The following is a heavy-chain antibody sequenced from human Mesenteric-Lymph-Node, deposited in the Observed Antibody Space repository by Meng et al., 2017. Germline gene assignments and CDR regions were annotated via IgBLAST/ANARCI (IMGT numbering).Heavy chain of an antibody. D-gene: IGHD3-22*01. Sequence: GGSLRLSCAVSGLTFSSYAMNWVRQAPGKGLEWVSTISGSAVDTFYGDSVRGRFTISRDNSKNTLYLQMNSLRAEDTAVYYCAKVLYYYDIDYWGQGTLVTVSS. CDR3: AKVLYYYDIDY. CDR2: ISGSAVDT. V-gene: IGHV3-23*01. CDR1: GLTFSSYA. J-gene: IGHJ4*02.